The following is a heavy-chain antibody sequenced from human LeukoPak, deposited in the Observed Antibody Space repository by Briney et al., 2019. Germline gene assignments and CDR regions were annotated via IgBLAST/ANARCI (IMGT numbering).Heavy chain of an antibody. D-gene: IGHD3-10*01. CDR1: GFTLSSYW. CDR3: ARDPGVLWAFYYFDY. J-gene: IGHJ4*02. V-gene: IGHV3-7*01. Sequence: PGGSLRLSCAASGFTLSSYWMNWVRQAPGKGLEWVANIKQDGSEKYYVDSVKGRFTISRDNAKNSLYLQMNSLRAEDTAVYYCARDPGVLWAFYYFDYWGQGTLVTVSS. CDR2: IKQDGSEK.